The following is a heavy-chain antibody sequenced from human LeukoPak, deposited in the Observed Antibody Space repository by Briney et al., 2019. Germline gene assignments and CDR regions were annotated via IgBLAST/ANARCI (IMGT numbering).Heavy chain of an antibody. D-gene: IGHD4-17*01. CDR3: ARDINYGGYVLDY. CDR2: MNPNSGNT. V-gene: IGHV1-8*01. CDR1: GYTFTSYD. J-gene: IGHJ4*02. Sequence: ASVKVSCKASGYTFTSYDINWVRQATGQGLEWMGWMNPNSGNTGYTQKFQGRVTMTRNTSISTAYMELSSLRSEDTAVYYCARDINYGGYVLDYWGQGTLVTVSS.